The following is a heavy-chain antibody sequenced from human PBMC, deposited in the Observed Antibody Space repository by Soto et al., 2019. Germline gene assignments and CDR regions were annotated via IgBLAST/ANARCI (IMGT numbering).Heavy chain of an antibody. CDR1: GFTFSDYY. CDR2: ISSSSSYT. Sequence: GGSLRLSCAASGFTFSDYYMSWIRQAPGKGLEWVSYISSSSSYTNYADSVKGRFTISREKAKNSLYLQMNSLRAEDTAVYYCARVYYDSSGYPDYWGQGTLVTVSS. J-gene: IGHJ4*02. V-gene: IGHV3-11*06. CDR3: ARVYYDSSGYPDY. D-gene: IGHD3-22*01.